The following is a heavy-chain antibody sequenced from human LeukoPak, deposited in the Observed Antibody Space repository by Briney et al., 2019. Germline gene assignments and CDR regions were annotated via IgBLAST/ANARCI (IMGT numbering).Heavy chain of an antibody. CDR3: ARGGASRFDY. CDR1: GFTFSDEY. Sequence: GGALRLSCAASGFTFSDEYMSWIRQAPGKGMEWVSYVSNSGSYTNYADSVKGRFTISRDNAKSSLYLQMNSVRAEDTAVYYCARGGASRFDYWGQGTLVTVSS. J-gene: IGHJ4*02. D-gene: IGHD3-10*01. CDR2: VSNSGSYT. V-gene: IGHV3-11*03.